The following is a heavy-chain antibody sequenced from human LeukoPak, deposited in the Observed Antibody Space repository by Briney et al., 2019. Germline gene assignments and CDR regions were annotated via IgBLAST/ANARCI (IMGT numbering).Heavy chain of an antibody. CDR1: GVTLSSYA. Sequence: PGGSLRLSCAASGVTLSSYAMSWARQAPEKGLEWVSGISSSGSGGNTYYADSVNGRFTISRDNSKNTLYLQMNSLRAEDTAVYYCAKYRLSFTMVRGSIDYWGQGTMVTVSS. D-gene: IGHD3-10*01. J-gene: IGHJ4*02. V-gene: IGHV3-23*01. CDR2: ISSSGSGGNT. CDR3: AKYRLSFTMVRGSIDY.